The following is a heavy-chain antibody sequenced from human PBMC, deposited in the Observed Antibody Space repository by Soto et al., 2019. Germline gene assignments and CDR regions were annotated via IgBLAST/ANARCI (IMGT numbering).Heavy chain of an antibody. V-gene: IGHV3-9*01. J-gene: IGHJ6*02. D-gene: IGHD3-16*02. CDR3: AKGDMRVIAAYYYGMDV. Sequence: EVRLVESGGGLVQPGRSLRLSCAASGFTFDDYAMHWVRQAPGKGLEWVSGISWNSGRIGYADSVKGRFIISRDNAKNSLYLQMNSLRGEDTALYYCAKGDMRVIAAYYYGMDVWGQGTTVTVSS. CDR2: ISWNSGRI. CDR1: GFTFDDYA.